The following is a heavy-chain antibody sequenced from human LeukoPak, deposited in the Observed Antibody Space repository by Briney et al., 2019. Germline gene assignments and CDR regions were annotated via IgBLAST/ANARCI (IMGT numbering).Heavy chain of an antibody. CDR3: ARVGYDWNLFDC. CDR1: GFTFSSYT. J-gene: IGHJ4*02. CDR2: ISDPHSGSQT. D-gene: IGHD1-20*01. V-gene: IGHV3-21*01. Sequence: PGGSLRLSCAASGFTFSSYTMNWVRQALGQGLEWVSTISDPHSGSQTHYADSVRGRFTISRDNAKSSLYLQMDSLRAEDTAVYYCARVGYDWNLFDCWGQGTLVTVSS.